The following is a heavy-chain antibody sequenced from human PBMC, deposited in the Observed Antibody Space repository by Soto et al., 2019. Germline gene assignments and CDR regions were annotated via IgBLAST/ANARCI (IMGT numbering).Heavy chain of an antibody. D-gene: IGHD5-12*01. CDR2: MKSKTDAGTT. CDR3: LTGRGEGSYNGYGREDH. J-gene: IGHJ4*02. Sequence: EVHLVESGGGLVKPGQSLTLSCAASGFTFANAWMSWVRQAPGMGLEWVGRMKSKTDAGTTDFAAPVKGRFSISRDDSKNTWFLHMTNVKDEDTAMYYCLTGRGEGSYNGYGREDHWGQGTLVAVSS. CDR1: GFTFANAW. V-gene: IGHV3-15*01.